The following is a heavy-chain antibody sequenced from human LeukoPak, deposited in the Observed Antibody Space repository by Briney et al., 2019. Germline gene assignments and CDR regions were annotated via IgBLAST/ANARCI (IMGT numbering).Heavy chain of an antibody. D-gene: IGHD3-22*01. CDR2: IGSSGSTV. V-gene: IGHV3-48*03. CDR1: GFTFSAYE. Sequence: SGGSLRLSCAASGFTFSAYEMNWVRQAPGKGLEWVSYIGSSGSTVYYADSVKGRFTISRDNAKNSLYLQMNSLRAEDTAVYYCARDWRDSSGKFPNDDFDIWGQGTMVTVSS. J-gene: IGHJ3*02. CDR3: ARDWRDSSGKFPNDDFDI.